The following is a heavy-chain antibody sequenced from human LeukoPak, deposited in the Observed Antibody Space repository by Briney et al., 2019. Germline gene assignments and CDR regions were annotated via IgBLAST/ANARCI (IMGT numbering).Heavy chain of an antibody. CDR1: GFIFSDYY. CDR3: ARVNSNYLDYMDV. J-gene: IGHJ6*03. CDR2: ISSSGSSI. D-gene: IGHD4-11*01. V-gene: IGHV3-11*04. Sequence: GGSLRLSCAASGFIFSDYYMSWIRQAPGKGLEWVSYISSSGSSIYYADSVKGRFTISRDNAKDSLYLQMNSLRAEDTAVYYCARVNSNYLDYMDVWGKGTTVTVSS.